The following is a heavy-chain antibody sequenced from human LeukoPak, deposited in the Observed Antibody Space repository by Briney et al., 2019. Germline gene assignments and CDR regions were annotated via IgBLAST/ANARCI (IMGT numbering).Heavy chain of an antibody. CDR3: ARITYYDFWSGYGTDYYYGMDV. D-gene: IGHD3-3*01. V-gene: IGHV3-21*01. J-gene: IGHJ6*02. Sequence: GGSLRLSCAASGFTFSSYSMNWVRQAPGKGLEWVSSISSSSSYIYYADSVKGRFTISRGNTKNSLYLQMNSLRAEDTAVYYCARITYYDFWSGYGTDYYYGMDVWGQGTTVTVSS. CDR2: ISSSSSYI. CDR1: GFTFSSYS.